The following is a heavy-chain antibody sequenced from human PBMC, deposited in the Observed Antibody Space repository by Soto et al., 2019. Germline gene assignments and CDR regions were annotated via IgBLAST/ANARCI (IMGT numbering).Heavy chain of an antibody. J-gene: IGHJ3*02. Sequence: QVQMVESGGGVVQPGRSLRLSCAASGFTFNDYGMHWVRQAPAKGPEWVALVRDDGSKTYYADSVRGRFTISRDICKNTLYLQMNSLRADDTAVYYCATSTATDASDIWGQGTMVTVSS. V-gene: IGHV3-33*01. CDR2: VRDDGSKT. CDR1: GFTFNDYG. CDR3: ATSTATDASDI.